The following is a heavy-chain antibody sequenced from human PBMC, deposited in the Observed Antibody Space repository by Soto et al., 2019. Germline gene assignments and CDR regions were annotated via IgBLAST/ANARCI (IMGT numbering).Heavy chain of an antibody. CDR3: AKVRKGTGYSSSWYGIGYGMDV. CDR2: ISGSGGST. Sequence: PGGSLRLSCAASGFTFSSYAMSWVRQAPGKGLEWVSAISGSGGSTYYADSVKGRFTISRDNSKNTLYLQMNSLRAEDTAVYYCAKVRKGTGYSSSWYGIGYGMDVWGQGTTVTVSS. V-gene: IGHV3-23*01. D-gene: IGHD6-13*01. CDR1: GFTFSSYA. J-gene: IGHJ6*02.